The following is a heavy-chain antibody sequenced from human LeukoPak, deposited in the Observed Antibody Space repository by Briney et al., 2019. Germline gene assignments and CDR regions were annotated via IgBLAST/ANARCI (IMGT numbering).Heavy chain of an antibody. CDR1: GFTFSSYW. V-gene: IGHV3-7*04. J-gene: IGHJ4*02. CDR3: AKDGGGYCNNSSC. D-gene: IGHD2-2*01. CDR2: IKQDGSEE. Sequence: GGSLRLSCAASGFTFSSYWMSWVRQAPGKGLEWVANIKQDGSEEYYVDSVKGRFTISRDNAKNSLYLQMNSLRAEDTAVYYCAKDGGGYCNNSSCWGQGTLVTVSS.